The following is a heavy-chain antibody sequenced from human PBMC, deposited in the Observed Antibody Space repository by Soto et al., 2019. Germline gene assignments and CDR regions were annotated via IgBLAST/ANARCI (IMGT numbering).Heavy chain of an antibody. Sequence: ASVKVSCKASGYTFTSYTMHWVRQAPGQSLEWMGWINTGKGNTKYSQNFQGRVTITSDTSASTAYMDLSSLRSEDTAMYYCARAGDDCSAAKCYVIEYWGQGTLVIVSS. CDR2: INTGKGNT. V-gene: IGHV1-3*04. J-gene: IGHJ4*02. CDR3: ARAGDDCSAAKCYVIEY. D-gene: IGHD2-2*01. CDR1: GYTFTSYT.